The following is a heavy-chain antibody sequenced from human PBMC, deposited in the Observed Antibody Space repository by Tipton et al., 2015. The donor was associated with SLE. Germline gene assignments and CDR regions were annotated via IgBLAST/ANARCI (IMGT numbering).Heavy chain of an antibody. J-gene: IGHJ4*02. D-gene: IGHD4-17*01. CDR3: ARDLRGTTVTTDY. V-gene: IGHV4-39*07. Sequence: TLSLTCAVSGGSISSGGYYWGWIRQPPGKWLEWIGSIYYSGSTYYNPSLKSRVTISVDTSKNQFSLKLSSVTAADTAVYYCARDLRGTTVTTDYWGQGTLVTVPS. CDR1: GGSISSGGYY. CDR2: IYYSGST.